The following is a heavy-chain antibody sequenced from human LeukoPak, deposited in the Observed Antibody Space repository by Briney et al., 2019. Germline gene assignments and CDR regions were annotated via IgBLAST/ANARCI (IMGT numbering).Heavy chain of an antibody. Sequence: SETLSLTCAVYGGSFSGYYWSWIRQPPGKGLEWIGEINHSGSTNYNPSLKSRVTISVDTSKNQFSLKLSSVTAVDTAVYYCARGLSSGSYYPGGAFDIWGQGTMVTVSS. CDR2: INHSGST. D-gene: IGHD1-26*01. CDR3: ARGLSSGSYYPGGAFDI. V-gene: IGHV4-34*01. J-gene: IGHJ3*02. CDR1: GGSFSGYY.